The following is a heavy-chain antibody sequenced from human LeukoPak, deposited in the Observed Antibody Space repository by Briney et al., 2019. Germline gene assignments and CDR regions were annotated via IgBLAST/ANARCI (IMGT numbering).Heavy chain of an antibody. J-gene: IGHJ4*02. CDR2: MYTSGTT. V-gene: IGHV3-53*01. Sequence: GGSLRLSCAVSGFPVSATHMSWVRQAPGQGLEWVSAMYTSGTTYYPDSVNGRFTISRDNSRSTLFLHMSGLRAADTAVYYCAKDEATSGGGLASWGQGTLVTVSS. CDR3: AKDEATSGGGLAS. CDR1: GFPVSATH. D-gene: IGHD3-16*01.